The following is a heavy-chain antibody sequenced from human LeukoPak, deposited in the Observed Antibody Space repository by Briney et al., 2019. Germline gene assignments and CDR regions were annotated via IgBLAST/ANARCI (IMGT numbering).Heavy chain of an antibody. J-gene: IGHJ6*03. V-gene: IGHV5-51*01. CDR1: GYSFISYR. Sequence: GESLKISCKGSGYSFISYRIGWVGQMPGKGLDWMGIIYPGDSDTRYSPSFQGQVTISADKSISTAYLQWSSLKASDTAMYYCASSIIRGGYYYYMDVWGKGTTVTVAS. D-gene: IGHD3-10*01. CDR3: ASSIIRGGYYYYMDV. CDR2: IYPGDSDT.